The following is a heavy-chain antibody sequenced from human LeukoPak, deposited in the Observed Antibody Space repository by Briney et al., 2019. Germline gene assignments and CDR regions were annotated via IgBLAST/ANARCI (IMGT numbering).Heavy chain of an antibody. CDR1: GFTFSSYG. CDR3: ARILDSAWGELGY. Sequence: GGSLRLSCAGSGFTFSSYGMHWVRQAPGKGLEWMAFIRSDGSNKYYADSVKGRFTTPRDNSKNTLYLQMNSLRADDTAVYYCARILDSAWGELGYWGQGTLVTVSS. CDR2: IRSDGSNK. V-gene: IGHV3-30*02. D-gene: IGHD6-19*01. J-gene: IGHJ4*02.